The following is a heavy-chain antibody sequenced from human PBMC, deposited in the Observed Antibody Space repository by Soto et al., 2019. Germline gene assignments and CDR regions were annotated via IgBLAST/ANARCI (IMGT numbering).Heavy chain of an antibody. V-gene: IGHV4-34*09. CDR3: ARLLGRRQQPII. CDR1: GGSFSGYY. J-gene: IGHJ4*02. D-gene: IGHD6-13*01. CDR2: INHSGST. Sequence: SETLSLTCAVYGGSFSGYYWSWIRQPPGKGLEWIGEINHSGSTNYNPSLKSRVTISVDTSKNQFSLKLSSVTAADTAVYYCARLLGRRQQPIIWGQGTLVTVSS.